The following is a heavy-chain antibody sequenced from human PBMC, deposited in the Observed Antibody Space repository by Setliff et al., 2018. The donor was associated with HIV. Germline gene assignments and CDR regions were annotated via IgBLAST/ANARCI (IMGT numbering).Heavy chain of an antibody. CDR1: GFTFSSYW. CDR2: ISSNSGSI. CDR3: AKGADPGTSGHYAPYYFDC. V-gene: IGHV3-23*01. D-gene: IGHD3-22*01. J-gene: IGHJ4*02. Sequence: PGGSLRLSCAASGFTFSSYWMHWVRQAPGKGLEWVSGISSNSGSIGYADSVKGRFTISRDNSKNTLYLQMNSLRAEDTAVYYCAKGADPGTSGHYAPYYFDCWGQGTLVTVSS.